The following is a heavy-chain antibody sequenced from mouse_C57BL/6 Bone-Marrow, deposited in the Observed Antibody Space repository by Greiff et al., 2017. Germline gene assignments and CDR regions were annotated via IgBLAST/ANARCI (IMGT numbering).Heavy chain of an antibody. D-gene: IGHD2-2*01. J-gene: IGHJ3*01. CDR3: ARGGDDAWFAY. CDR2: IYPGDGDT. Sequence: QVQLKQSGPELVKPGASVKISCKASGYAFSSSWMNWVKQRPGKGLEWIGRIYPGDGDTNYNEKFKGKATMTADNSSSTAYMQLSSVTSEGSAVDFCARGGDDAWFAYWGQGTLVTVSA. CDR1: GYAFSSSW. V-gene: IGHV1-82*01.